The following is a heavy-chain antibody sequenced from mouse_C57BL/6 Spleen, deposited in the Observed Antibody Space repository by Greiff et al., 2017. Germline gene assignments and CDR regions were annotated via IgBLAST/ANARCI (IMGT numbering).Heavy chain of an antibody. D-gene: IGHD3-2*02. CDR1: GYSFTGYY. J-gene: IGHJ4*01. CDR2: INPSTGGT. CDR3: ARWGLRLRDYAMDY. Sequence: EVQLQQSGPELVKPGASVKISCKASGYSFTGYYMNWVKQSPEKSLEWIGEINPSTGGTTYNQKFKAKATLTVDKSSSTAYMQLKSLTSEDSAVYYCARWGLRLRDYAMDYWGQGTSVTVSS. V-gene: IGHV1-42*01.